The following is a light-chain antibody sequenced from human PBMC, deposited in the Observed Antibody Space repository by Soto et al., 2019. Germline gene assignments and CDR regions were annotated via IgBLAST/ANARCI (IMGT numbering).Light chain of an antibody. V-gene: IGKV1-5*01. J-gene: IGKJ1*01. Sequence: DIQMTQSPSTLSASVGERVTITCRASQSISNWLAWYQQKPGKAPKLLIYDASGLESGVPSRFSGSGSGTEFTLTISSLQPGDFATYYCQQYKSYWTFGQGTKVEIK. CDR3: QQYKSYWT. CDR1: QSISNW. CDR2: DAS.